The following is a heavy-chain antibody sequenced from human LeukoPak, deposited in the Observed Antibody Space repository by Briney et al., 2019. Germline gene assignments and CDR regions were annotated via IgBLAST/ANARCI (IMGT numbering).Heavy chain of an antibody. J-gene: IGHJ4*02. D-gene: IGHD2-15*01. CDR3: AKGGGSSCYSPSDY. Sequence: GGSLRLSCGVSGFTFSSYAMSWVRRSPGKGLEWVSPISGRCTDTFYANSVKGRFTIPRDNPKNTLYLQMNSLRAEDTAVYYCAKGGGSSCYSPSDYWGQGTLVTVSS. V-gene: IGHV3-23*01. CDR1: GFTFSSYA. CDR2: ISGRCTDT.